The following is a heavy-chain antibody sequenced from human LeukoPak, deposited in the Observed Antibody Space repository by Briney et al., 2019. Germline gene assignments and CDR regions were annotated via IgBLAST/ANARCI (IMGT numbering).Heavy chain of an antibody. V-gene: IGHV4-30-2*01. CDR3: ARDHNQYYYGSGVSGGWFDP. D-gene: IGHD3-10*01. CDR1: GGSISAADDL. Sequence: SETLSLTCAVSGGSISAADDLWSWIRQPPGKALEWIGYIYFSGTTYYNPSLKSRVSIFLDKSKNLFSLTLTSVTAADTAVYYCARDHNQYYYGSGVSGGWFDPWGQGTLVTVSS. J-gene: IGHJ5*02. CDR2: IYFSGTT.